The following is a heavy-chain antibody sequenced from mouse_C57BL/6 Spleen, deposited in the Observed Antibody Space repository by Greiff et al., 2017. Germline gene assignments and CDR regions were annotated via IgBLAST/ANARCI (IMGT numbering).Heavy chain of an antibody. CDR3: ARPIRYFDG. CDR2: INPSTGGT. CDR1: GYSFTGYY. J-gene: IGHJ1*03. V-gene: IGHV1-42*01. Sequence: VQLKQSGPELVKPGASVKISCKASGYSFTGYYMNWVKQSPEKSLEWIGEINPSTGGTTYNQKFKAKATLTVDKSSSTAYMQLKSLTSEDSAVYYCARPIRYFDGWGTGTTVTVSS.